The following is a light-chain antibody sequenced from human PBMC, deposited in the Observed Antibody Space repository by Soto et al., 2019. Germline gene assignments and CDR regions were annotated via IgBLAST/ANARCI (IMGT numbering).Light chain of an antibody. CDR2: AAS. V-gene: IGKV1-39*01. CDR1: QSISSS. Sequence: IRMTQSPSSLSASVGDRDAITYRASQSISSSLYWYQWKPGNAPNRLIYAASSLQSGVTSRFSGSGSETDFTLTISSLQPEDFATDYCHQRYSTSWTFGQGTKVDIK. CDR3: HQRYSTSWT. J-gene: IGKJ1*01.